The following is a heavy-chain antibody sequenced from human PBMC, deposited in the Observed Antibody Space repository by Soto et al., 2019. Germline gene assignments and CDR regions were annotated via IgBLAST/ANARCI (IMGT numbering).Heavy chain of an antibody. J-gene: IGHJ4*02. CDR2: VYNGATT. D-gene: IGHD3-22*01. V-gene: IGHV4-4*09. CDR3: ARLWGYYNDY. Sequence: PSETLSLTCIVSGGSISSYYWTWTRQPPGKGLEWIGCVYNGATTSYNPSLKSRVTISVDTSKNQFSLKLRAVTAADTAVYYCARLWGYYNDYWGQGTLVTVSS. CDR1: GGSISSYY.